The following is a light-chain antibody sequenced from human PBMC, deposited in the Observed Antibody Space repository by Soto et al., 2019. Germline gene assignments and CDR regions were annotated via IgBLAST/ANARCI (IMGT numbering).Light chain of an antibody. J-gene: IGLJ1*01. CDR3: SSYTSSSTYV. V-gene: IGLV2-14*01. CDR2: DVS. Sequence: QSALTQPASVSGSPGQSITISCTGTSSDVGDYNYVSWYQQHQGKAPKLMIFDVSNRPSGVSNRFSGSKSGNTASLTISGLQAEDEAEYYCSSYTSSSTYVFGTGTKLTVL. CDR1: SSDVGDYNY.